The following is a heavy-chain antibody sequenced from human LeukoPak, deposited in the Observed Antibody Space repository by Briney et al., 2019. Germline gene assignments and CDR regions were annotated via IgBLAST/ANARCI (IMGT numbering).Heavy chain of an antibody. CDR3: ARRPDSAGPFDY. CDR2: IYYSGST. V-gene: IGHV4-39*01. Sequence: ETHGLTCTVSGGSISSSSYCWGWIRQPPGKGLEWIGSIYYSGSTYYNPSLKSRVTISVDTSKNQFSLKLSSVTAADTAVYYCARRPDSAGPFDYWGHGNLITVTS. CDR1: GGSISSSSYC. J-gene: IGHJ4*01. D-gene: IGHD1-14*01.